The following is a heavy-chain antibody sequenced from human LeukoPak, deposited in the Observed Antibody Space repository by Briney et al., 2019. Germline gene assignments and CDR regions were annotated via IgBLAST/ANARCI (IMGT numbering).Heavy chain of an antibody. V-gene: IGHV4-39*01. CDR1: GGSISSSRYY. J-gene: IGHJ4*02. CDR3: ARQTGSGLFILP. Sequence: PSETLSLTCTVSGGSISSSRYYWGWIRQPPGKGLEWIGSIYYSGSTYYNPSLKSRLTISVDTSKNQFSLRLTSVTAADTAVYYCARQTGSGLFILPGGQGTLVTVSS. CDR2: IYYSGST. D-gene: IGHD3/OR15-3a*01.